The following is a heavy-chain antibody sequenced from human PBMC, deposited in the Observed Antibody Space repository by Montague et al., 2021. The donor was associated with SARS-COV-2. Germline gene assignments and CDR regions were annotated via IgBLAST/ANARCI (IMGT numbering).Heavy chain of an antibody. V-gene: IGHV4-34*01. D-gene: IGHD3-10*01. CDR2: INHSGST. Sequence: SETLSLTCAVYGGSFSGYYWSWVRQAPGKGLEWIGEINHSGSTHYNPSLKSRVSMSVDTSKNQFSLKMSSVTAADTAVYYCARCGAQTWFGESVCYLDYWGRGTLVTVSS. CDR3: ARCGAQTWFGESVCYLDY. CDR1: GGSFSGYY. J-gene: IGHJ4*02.